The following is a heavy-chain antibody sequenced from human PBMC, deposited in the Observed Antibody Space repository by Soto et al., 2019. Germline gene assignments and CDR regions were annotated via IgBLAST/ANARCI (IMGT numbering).Heavy chain of an antibody. CDR3: AKKDCTGGSCYRPFDY. CDR1: GFTFSSYG. J-gene: IGHJ4*02. D-gene: IGHD2-15*01. V-gene: IGHV3-30*18. Sequence: GGALRLSCAASGFTFSSYGMHWVRQAPGKGLEWVAVISYDGSNKYYADSVKGRFTISRDNSKNTLYLQMNSLRAEDTAVYYCAKKDCTGGSCYRPFDYWGQGTVVTVSS. CDR2: ISYDGSNK.